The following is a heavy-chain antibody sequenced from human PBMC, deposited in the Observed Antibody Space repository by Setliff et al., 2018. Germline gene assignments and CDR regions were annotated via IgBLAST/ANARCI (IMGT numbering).Heavy chain of an antibody. Sequence: ASVKVSCKASGGTFNSYAISWVRQAPGQGLEWMGGIIPIFGSANYARKFQGRVTVTADESTSTAYMELSSLRSEDTAVYYCTTDRAGCYGTTCFNAFEIWGHGTMVTVSS. CDR2: IIPIFGSA. J-gene: IGHJ3*02. CDR3: TTDRAGCYGTTCFNAFEI. V-gene: IGHV1-69*13. D-gene: IGHD2-2*01. CDR1: GGTFNSYA.